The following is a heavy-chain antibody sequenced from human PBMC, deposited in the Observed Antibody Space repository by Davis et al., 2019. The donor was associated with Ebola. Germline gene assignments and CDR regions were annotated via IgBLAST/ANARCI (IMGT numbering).Heavy chain of an antibody. V-gene: IGHV4-34*01. CDR2: INHSGST. J-gene: IGHJ6*02. D-gene: IGHD3-10*01. CDR1: GGSFSGYY. Sequence: GSLRLSCAVYGGSFSGYYWSWIRQPPGKGLEWIGEINHSGSTNYNPSLKSRVTISVDTSKNQFSLKLSSVTAADTAVYYCARGRYYYGSGSYYTAHYYGMDVWGQGTTVTVSS. CDR3: ARGRYYYGSGSYYTAHYYGMDV.